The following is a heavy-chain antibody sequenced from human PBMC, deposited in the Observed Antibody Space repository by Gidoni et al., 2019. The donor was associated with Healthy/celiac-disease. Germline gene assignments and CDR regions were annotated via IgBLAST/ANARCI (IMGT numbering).Heavy chain of an antibody. CDR3: ARGYYDFWSGSPSGMDV. CDR1: GGSISSSNW. Sequence: QVQLQESGPGLVKPSGTLSLTCAVSGGSISSSNWWSWVRQPPGKGLEWIGEIYHSGSTNYNPSLKSRVTIPVDKSKNQFSLKLSSVTAADTAVYYCARGYYDFWSGSPSGMDVWGQGTTVTVSS. D-gene: IGHD3-3*01. J-gene: IGHJ6*02. V-gene: IGHV4-4*02. CDR2: IYHSGST.